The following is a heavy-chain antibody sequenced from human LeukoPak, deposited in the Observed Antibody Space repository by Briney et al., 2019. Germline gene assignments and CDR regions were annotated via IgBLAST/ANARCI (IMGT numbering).Heavy chain of an antibody. V-gene: IGHV3-21*01. Sequence: GGSLRLSCAVSGFTFSSYSMNWVRQAPGKGLEWVSTISSSSTYIYYADSVKGRFTISRDNAKNSLYLQMNSLRAEDTAVYYCAKEGRSGSYYDYWGQGTLVTVSS. D-gene: IGHD1-26*01. J-gene: IGHJ4*02. CDR3: AKEGRSGSYYDY. CDR2: ISSSSTYI. CDR1: GFTFSSYS.